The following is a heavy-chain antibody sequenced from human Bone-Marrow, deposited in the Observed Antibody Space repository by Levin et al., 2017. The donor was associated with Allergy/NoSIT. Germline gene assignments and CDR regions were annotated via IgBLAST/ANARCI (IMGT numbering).Heavy chain of an antibody. CDR2: MWSHGNRE. J-gene: IGHJ4*02. V-gene: IGHV3-33*01. D-gene: IGHD2-2*01. CDR3: ARDDDTSSQFSLFNY. CDR1: GFTFTSYG. Sequence: GESLKISCAASGFTFTSYGMHWVRQAPGKGLEWVAVMWSHGNREDYADAVKGRFTISRDTSKNTLYLQMNSLRAEDTAVYYCARDDDTSSQFSLFNYWGQGTLVTVSP.